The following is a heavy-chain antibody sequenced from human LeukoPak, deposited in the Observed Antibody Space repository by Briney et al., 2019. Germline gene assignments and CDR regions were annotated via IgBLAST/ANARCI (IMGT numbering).Heavy chain of an antibody. CDR2: MNPNTGNT. J-gene: IGHJ4*02. D-gene: IGHD6-6*01. CDR3: ARAAVPNSALIAVRRFFDY. Sequence: GASVKVSCKASGYIFTSYDINWVRQATGQGLEWMGWMNPNTGNTGSAQKFQGRVTMTRDTSISTAYMELSSLRSEDTAVYYCARAAVPNSALIAVRRFFDYWGRGTLVTVSS. V-gene: IGHV1-8*01. CDR1: GYIFTSYD.